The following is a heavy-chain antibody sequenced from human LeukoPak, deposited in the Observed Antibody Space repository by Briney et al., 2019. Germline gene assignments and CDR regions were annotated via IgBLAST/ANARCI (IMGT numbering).Heavy chain of an antibody. CDR3: ARGDYGSGSYPRIFDY. V-gene: IGHV3-33*01. J-gene: IGHJ4*02. D-gene: IGHD3-10*01. CDR1: GFTLSSYG. Sequence: GGSLRLSCAASGFTLSSYGMHWVRQAPGKGLEWAAVIWYDGSNKYYADSVKGRSTISRDSSKNTVYLQMNSLRAEDTAVYYCARGDYGSGSYPRIFDYWGQGSLVTVSS. CDR2: IWYDGSNK.